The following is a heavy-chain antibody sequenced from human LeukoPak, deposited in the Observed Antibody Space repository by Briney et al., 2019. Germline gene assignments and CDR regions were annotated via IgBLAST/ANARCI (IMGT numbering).Heavy chain of an antibody. CDR2: ISSSSSTI. CDR3: ARDRWFLESFRYYYYYMDL. J-gene: IGHJ6*03. CDR1: GFTFSSYS. D-gene: IGHD3-3*01. Sequence: GGSLRLSCAASGFTFSSYSMSWVRQAPGKGLEWVSYISSSSSTIYYADSVKGRFTISRDNAKNSLYLQMNSLRDEDTAVYYCARDRWFLESFRYYYYYMDLWGKGTTVTVSS. V-gene: IGHV3-48*02.